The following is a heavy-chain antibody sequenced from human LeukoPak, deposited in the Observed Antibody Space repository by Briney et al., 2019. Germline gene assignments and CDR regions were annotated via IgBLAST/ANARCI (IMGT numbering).Heavy chain of an antibody. V-gene: IGHV3-23*01. Sequence: PGGSLRLSCAASGFTFSSYAMSWVRQAPGKGLEWVSGISGSGDNTYYADSVKGRFTISRDNSKNTLYVQVNSLGTEDTAAYYCAKGSYYDSSGSFHSDYWGQGTLVTVSS. J-gene: IGHJ4*02. CDR2: ISGSGDNT. CDR1: GFTFSSYA. D-gene: IGHD3-22*01. CDR3: AKGSYYDSSGSFHSDY.